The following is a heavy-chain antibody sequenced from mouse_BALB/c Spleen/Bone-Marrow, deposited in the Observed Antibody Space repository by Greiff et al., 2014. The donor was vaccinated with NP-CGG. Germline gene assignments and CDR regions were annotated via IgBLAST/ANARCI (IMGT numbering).Heavy chain of an antibody. CDR3: AEGDYYGSSWFAY. D-gene: IGHD1-1*01. V-gene: IGHV1-14*01. CDR1: GYTFTSYV. Sequence: EVKLMESRPELVKPGASVKMSCKASGYTFTSYVMHWVKQKPGQGLEWIGYINPYNDGTKYNEKFKGKATLASDKSSSTAYMELSSLTSEDSAVYYCAEGDYYGSSWFAYWGQGTLVTVSA. CDR2: INPYNDGT. J-gene: IGHJ3*01.